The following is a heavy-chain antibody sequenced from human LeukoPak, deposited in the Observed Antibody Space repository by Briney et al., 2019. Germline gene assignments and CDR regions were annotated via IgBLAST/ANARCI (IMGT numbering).Heavy chain of an antibody. J-gene: IGHJ4*02. D-gene: IGHD6-19*01. V-gene: IGHV1-69*04. CDR1: GGTFSSYA. CDR2: IIPILGIA. Sequence: ASVKVSCKASGGTFSSYAISWVRQAPGQGLEWMGRIIPILGIANYAQKFQGRVTITADKSTCTAYMELSSLRSEDTAVYYCARGQPVGGTRDPFDYWGQGTLVTVSS. CDR3: ARGQPVGGTRDPFDY.